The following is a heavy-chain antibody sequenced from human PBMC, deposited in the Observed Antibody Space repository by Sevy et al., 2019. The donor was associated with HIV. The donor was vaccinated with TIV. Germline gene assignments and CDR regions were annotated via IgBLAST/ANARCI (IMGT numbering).Heavy chain of an antibody. CDR2: IYTSGST. CDR3: ARDILVAGQWRNFDY. Sequence: SETLSLTCTVSGDSISSSNYYWNWIRQPAGEGLKWIGRIYTSGSTNYNPSLKSRVTISVDTSKNQFSLKLRSVTAADTAVYYCARDILVAGQWRNFDYWGQGTLVTVSS. J-gene: IGHJ4*02. D-gene: IGHD6-19*01. CDR1: GDSISSSNYY. V-gene: IGHV4-61*02.